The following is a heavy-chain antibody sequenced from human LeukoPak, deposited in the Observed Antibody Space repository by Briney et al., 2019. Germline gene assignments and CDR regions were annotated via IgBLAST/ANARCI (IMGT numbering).Heavy chain of an antibody. D-gene: IGHD2-15*01. CDR2: ISYDGSNK. CDR1: GFTFSSYA. J-gene: IGHJ4*02. V-gene: IGHV3-30-3*01. CDR3: ARDPTLGYCSGGSCYGLDY. Sequence: PGGSLRLSCAASGFTFSSYAMHWVHQAPGKGLEWVAVISYDGSNKYYADSVKGRFTISRDNSKNTLYLQMNSLRAEDTAVYYCARDPTLGYCSGGSCYGLDYWGQGTLVTVSS.